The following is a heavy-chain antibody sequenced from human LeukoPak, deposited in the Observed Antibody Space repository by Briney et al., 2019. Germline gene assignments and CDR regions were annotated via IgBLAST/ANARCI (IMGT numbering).Heavy chain of an antibody. CDR3: ARDQYYYGMDV. CDR2: IYYSGST. V-gene: IGHV4-61*01. J-gene: IGHJ6*02. CDR1: GGSISSSSYY. Sequence: SETLSLTYTVSGGSISSSSYYWSWIRQPPGKGLEWIGYIYYSGSTNYNPSLKSRVTISVDTSKNQFSLKLSSVTAADTAVYYCARDQYYYGMDVWGQGTTVTVSS.